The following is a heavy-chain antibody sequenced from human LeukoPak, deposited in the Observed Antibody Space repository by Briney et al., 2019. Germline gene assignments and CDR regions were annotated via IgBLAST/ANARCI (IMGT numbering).Heavy chain of an antibody. J-gene: IGHJ6*03. CDR1: GFTVSSTY. D-gene: IGHD5-18*01. V-gene: IGHV3-66*02. Sequence: GGSLRLSCAVSGFTVSSTYMSWVRQAPGKGLEWVSVIYSGGSTFYADSVRGRFTISRDNSENTLYLQMNSLRPEDTAVYYCARELRIVDTTMLNYYYYYYMDVWGKGTTVTVSS. CDR3: ARELRIVDTTMLNYYYYYYMDV. CDR2: IYSGGST.